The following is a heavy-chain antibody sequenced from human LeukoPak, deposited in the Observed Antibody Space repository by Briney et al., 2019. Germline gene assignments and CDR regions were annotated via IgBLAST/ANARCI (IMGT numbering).Heavy chain of an antibody. Sequence: ASVKVSFKASGYTFTGYYMHWVRQAPGQGLEWMGWINPNSGGTNYAQKFQGRVTMTRDTSISTAYMELSRLRSDDTAVYYCARDAIVVVPAAKGYYYYYGMDVWGQGTTVTVSS. J-gene: IGHJ6*02. V-gene: IGHV1-2*02. CDR3: ARDAIVVVPAAKGYYYYYGMDV. CDR2: INPNSGGT. CDR1: GYTFTGYY. D-gene: IGHD2-2*01.